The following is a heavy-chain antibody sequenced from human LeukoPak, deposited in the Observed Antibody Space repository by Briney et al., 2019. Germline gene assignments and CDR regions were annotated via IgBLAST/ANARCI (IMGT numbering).Heavy chain of an antibody. J-gene: IGHJ5*02. Sequence: PGGSLRLSCAASGFSFSTYNMNWVRQAPGKGLEWVSSISSSGSYIHYADSVKGRFTISRDNAKNSLYLQLNSLRVEDTAVYYCVRYCESSSWYSLQSSAWFDRWGQGTVVTVSS. V-gene: IGHV3-21*06. CDR1: GFSFSTYN. CDR3: VRYCESSSWYSLQSSAWFDR. D-gene: IGHD6-13*01. CDR2: ISSSGSYI.